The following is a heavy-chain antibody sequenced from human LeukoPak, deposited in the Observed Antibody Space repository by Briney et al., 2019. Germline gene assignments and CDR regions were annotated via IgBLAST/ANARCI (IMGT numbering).Heavy chain of an antibody. CDR2: ISGSGGST. V-gene: IGHV3-23*01. CDR1: GFTFSSYG. D-gene: IGHD6-13*01. Sequence: GGTLRLSCAASGFTFSSYGMSWVRQAPGKGLEWVSAISGSGGSTYYADSVKGRFTISRDNAKNSLYLQMNSLRAEDTAVYYCARVAGYSSSWVTYYYMDVWGKGTTVTVSS. J-gene: IGHJ6*03. CDR3: ARVAGYSSSWVTYYYMDV.